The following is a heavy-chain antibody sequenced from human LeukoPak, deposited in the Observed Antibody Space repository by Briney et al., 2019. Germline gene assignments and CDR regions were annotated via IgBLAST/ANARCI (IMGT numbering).Heavy chain of an antibody. V-gene: IGHV4-34*01. Sequence: SETLSLTCAVYGGSFSGYYWSWIRQPPGNGLEGIGEINHSGSTNYNPSLKSRVTISVDTSKNQFSLKLSSVTAADTAGYYCARGDDSSGFFVFDYWGQGTLVTVSS. CDR1: GGSFSGYY. CDR3: ARGDDSSGFFVFDY. CDR2: INHSGST. D-gene: IGHD3-22*01. J-gene: IGHJ4*02.